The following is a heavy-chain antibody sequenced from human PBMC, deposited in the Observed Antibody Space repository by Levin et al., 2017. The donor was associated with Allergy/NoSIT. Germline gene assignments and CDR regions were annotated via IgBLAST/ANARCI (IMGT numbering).Heavy chain of an antibody. V-gene: IGHV3-23*01. CDR2: ISGSGGST. D-gene: IGHD6-6*01. Sequence: GESLKISCAASGFTFSSYAMSWVRQAPGKGLEWVSAISGSGGSTYYADSVKGRFTISRDNSKNTLYLQMNSLRAEDTAVYYCAKVRIRVSSRDFDYWGQGTLVTVSS. J-gene: IGHJ4*02. CDR3: AKVRIRVSSRDFDY. CDR1: GFTFSSYA.